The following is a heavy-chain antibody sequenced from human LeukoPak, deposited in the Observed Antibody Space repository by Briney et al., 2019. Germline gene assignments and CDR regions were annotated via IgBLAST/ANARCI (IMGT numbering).Heavy chain of an antibody. CDR2: INHSGST. D-gene: IGHD2-15*01. V-gene: IGHV4-34*01. J-gene: IGHJ4*02. Sequence: SETLSLTCAVYGGSFSGYYWSWIRQPPGKGLEWIGEINHSGSTNYNPSLKSRVTISVDTSKNQFSLKLSSVTAADTAVYYCAGVIVAATHGFDYWGQGTLVTVSS. CDR1: GGSFSGYY. CDR3: AGVIVAATHGFDY.